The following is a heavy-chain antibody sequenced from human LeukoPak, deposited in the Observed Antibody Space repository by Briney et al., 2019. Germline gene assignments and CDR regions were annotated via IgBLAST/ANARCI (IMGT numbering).Heavy chain of an antibody. V-gene: IGHV1-24*01. CDR1: GYTLTELS. D-gene: IGHD2-15*01. CDR2: FDPEDGET. J-gene: IGHJ6*04. CDR3: ATAEVVVAATTPYYYYGMDV. Sequence: ASVKVSCKVSGYTLTELSMHWVRQAPGKGLEWMGGFDPEDGETIYAQKFQGRVTMTEDTSTDTAYVELSSLRSEDTAVYYCATAEVVVAATTPYYYYGMDVWGKGTTVTVSS.